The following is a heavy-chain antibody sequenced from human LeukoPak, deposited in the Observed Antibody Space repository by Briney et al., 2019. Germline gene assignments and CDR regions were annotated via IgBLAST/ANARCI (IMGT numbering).Heavy chain of an antibody. J-gene: IGHJ6*03. CDR3: ARQGGAARPYYYYYYMDV. D-gene: IGHD6-6*01. CDR2: IYPGDSDT. CDR1: GYSFTSYW. Sequence: GESLKISCKGSGYSFTSYWIGWVRQMPGKGLEWMGIIYPGDSDTRYSPSFQGQVTISADKSISTAYLQWSSLKASDTAMYYCARQGGAARPYYYYYYMDVWGRGTTVTVSS. V-gene: IGHV5-51*01.